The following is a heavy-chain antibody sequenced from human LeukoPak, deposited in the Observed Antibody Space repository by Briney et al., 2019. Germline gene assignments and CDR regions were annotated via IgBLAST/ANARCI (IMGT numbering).Heavy chain of an antibody. J-gene: IGHJ4*02. V-gene: IGHV1-18*01. D-gene: IGHD3-3*01. CDR3: ARGGDPWSGYYGGHSTSLYYFDY. CDR1: GYTFTSYG. CDR2: ISAYNGNT. Sequence: GASVKVSCKASGYTFTSYGISWVRQAPGQGLEWMGWISAYNGNTNYAQKLQGRVTMTTDTSTSTAYMELRSLRSDDTAVYYCARGGDPWSGYYGGHSTSLYYFDYWGQGTLVTVSS.